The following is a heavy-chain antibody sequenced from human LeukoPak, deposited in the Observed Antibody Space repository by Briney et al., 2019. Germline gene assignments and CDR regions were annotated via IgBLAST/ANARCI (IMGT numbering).Heavy chain of an antibody. V-gene: IGHV3-21*01. CDR2: ISSSSSYI. CDR1: GFTFSSYS. Sequence: PGGSLRLSCAASGFTFSSYSTNWVRQAPGKGLEWVSSISSSSSYIYYADSVKGRFTISRDNAKNSLDLQMNSLRAEDTAVYYCARDRDSSGSVPMDVWGKGTTVTVSS. D-gene: IGHD1-26*01. J-gene: IGHJ6*04. CDR3: ARDRDSSGSVPMDV.